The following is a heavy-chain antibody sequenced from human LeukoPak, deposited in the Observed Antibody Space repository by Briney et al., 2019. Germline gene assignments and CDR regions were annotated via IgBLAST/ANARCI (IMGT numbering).Heavy chain of an antibody. CDR2: INRDASTM. CDR3: ARDNGGSLDY. D-gene: IGHD1-26*01. Sequence: PGGSLRLSCAASGFTFSTYWMGWVRQAPGMGLEWVANINRDASTMHYVDSVKGRFTISRDNAKNSLSLQMNSLRAEDTAPYYCARDNGGSLDYWGQGTLVTVSS. CDR1: GFTFSTYW. J-gene: IGHJ4*02. V-gene: IGHV3-7*01.